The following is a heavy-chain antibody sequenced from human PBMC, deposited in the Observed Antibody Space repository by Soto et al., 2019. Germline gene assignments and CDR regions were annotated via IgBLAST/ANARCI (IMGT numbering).Heavy chain of an antibody. Sequence: EVQLVESGGGLVQPGGSLRLSCAASGFTVSSNYMSWVRQAPGKGLEWVSVIYSGGSTYYADSVKGRFTISSHNSKNTLYLQMNSLRAEDTAVYYCARPKWGYCSSTSCPHPYYYYYMDVWGKGTTVTVSS. J-gene: IGHJ6*03. CDR3: ARPKWGYCSSTSCPHPYYYYYMDV. V-gene: IGHV3-53*04. CDR1: GFTVSSNY. D-gene: IGHD2-2*01. CDR2: IYSGGST.